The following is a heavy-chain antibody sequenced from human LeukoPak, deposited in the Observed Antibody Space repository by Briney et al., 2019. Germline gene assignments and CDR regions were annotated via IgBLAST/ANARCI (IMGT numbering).Heavy chain of an antibody. CDR2: ISYDGSNK. Sequence: PGRSLRLSCAASGFTFSSYAMHWVRQAPGKGLEWVAVISYDGSNKYYADSVKGRFTISRDNPKNTLYLQMNSLRAEDTAVYYCARSPRGAPGYFDYWGQGTLVTVSS. V-gene: IGHV3-30-3*01. D-gene: IGHD3-10*01. CDR1: GFTFSSYA. J-gene: IGHJ4*02. CDR3: ARSPRGAPGYFDY.